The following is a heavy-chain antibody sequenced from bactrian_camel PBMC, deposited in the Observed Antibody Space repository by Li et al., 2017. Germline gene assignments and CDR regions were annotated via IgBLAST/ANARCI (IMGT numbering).Heavy chain of an antibody. Sequence: HVQLVESGGGSVQAGGSLRLSCTSPRFLFDDPAVGWYRQAPGNECELVSFIRSDGHRTYVPSVKGRFTTSQDKSKNTWYLDMNNTNFEDTAVYYCATGVGAPDGDGSECFGIWGQGTQVTVS. CDR2: IRSDGHR. D-gene: IGHD1*01. J-gene: IGHJ4*01. V-gene: IGHV3S60*01. CDR1: RFLFDDPA. CDR3: ATGVGAPDGDGSECFGI.